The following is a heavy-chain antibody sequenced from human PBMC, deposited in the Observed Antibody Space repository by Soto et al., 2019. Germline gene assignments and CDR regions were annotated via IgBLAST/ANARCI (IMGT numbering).Heavy chain of an antibody. CDR2: IIPILGIE. CDR3: ARDRSSDPNYYYYMDV. Sequence: QVQLVQSGAEVKKPGSSVKVSCKASGGTFSSYAITWVRQAPGQGLEWMGRIIPILGIENYAQKFQDRVTITADKSTRTVYMELSSLRSEDTAVYYCARDRSSDPNYYYYMDVWGKGTTVTVSS. J-gene: IGHJ6*03. CDR1: GGTFSSYA. V-gene: IGHV1-69*04. D-gene: IGHD6-19*01.